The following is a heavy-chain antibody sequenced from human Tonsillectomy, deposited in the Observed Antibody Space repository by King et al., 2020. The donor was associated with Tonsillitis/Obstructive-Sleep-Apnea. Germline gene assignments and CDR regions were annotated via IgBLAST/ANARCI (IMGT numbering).Heavy chain of an antibody. Sequence: QLQESGPGLVKPSETLSLTCTVSGGSISSYYWSWIRQPPGKGLEWIGYIYDSGSTNYNPSLKSRVTISVETSKNQFSLKLSSVTAADTAVYYCARAYYDNLTGYLDDGFDIWGQGTMVTVSS. CDR3: ARAYYDNLTGYLDDGFDI. CDR2: IYDSGST. D-gene: IGHD3-9*01. CDR1: GGSISSYY. V-gene: IGHV4-59*08. J-gene: IGHJ3*02.